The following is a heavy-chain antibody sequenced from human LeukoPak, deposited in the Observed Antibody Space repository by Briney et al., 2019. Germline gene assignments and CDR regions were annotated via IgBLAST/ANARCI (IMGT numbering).Heavy chain of an antibody. Sequence: GGSLRLSCAASGFSLSSYEMNWIRQVPGKGLEWVSHISSGGNTQYYADSVRGRFTMSRDDAKNSLDLQMDSLRIEDTGVYCCARDIVNGPFVISLESWGQGARVTVSS. CDR1: GFSLSSYE. D-gene: IGHD2-21*01. CDR3: ARDIVNGPFVISLES. CDR2: ISSGGNTQ. V-gene: IGHV3-48*03. J-gene: IGHJ4*02.